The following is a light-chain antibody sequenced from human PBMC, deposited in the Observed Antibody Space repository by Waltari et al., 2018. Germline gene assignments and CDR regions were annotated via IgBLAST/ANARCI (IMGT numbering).Light chain of an antibody. CDR1: QSVSRT. CDR3: QHYRSLPVT. Sequence: EIVLTQSPGTLSLSPGERVTLSCTASQSVSRTLAWYQQKPGQAPRPLIYGASIRATGIPDRFSGSGSGTDFSLTISRLEPEDCAVYYCQHYRSLPVTFGQGTKVEIK. CDR2: GAS. V-gene: IGKV3-20*01. J-gene: IGKJ1*01.